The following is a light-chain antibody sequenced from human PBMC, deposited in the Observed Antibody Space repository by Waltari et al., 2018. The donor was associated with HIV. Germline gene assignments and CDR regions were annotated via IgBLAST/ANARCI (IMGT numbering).Light chain of an antibody. CDR1: QGISNY. CDR3: QKYNSAPQT. Sequence: DIQMTHSPSSLSACVGDRATITCRASQGISNYLAWYQQKPGKVPKLLSYAASTLQSGVPSRFSGSGSGTDFTLTISSLQPEDVATYYCQKYNSAPQTFGQGTKVEIK. J-gene: IGKJ1*01. CDR2: AAS. V-gene: IGKV1-27*01.